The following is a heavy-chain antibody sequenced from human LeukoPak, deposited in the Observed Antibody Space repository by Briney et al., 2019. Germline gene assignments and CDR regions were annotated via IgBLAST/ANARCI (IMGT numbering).Heavy chain of an antibody. D-gene: IGHD3-22*01. J-gene: IGHJ4*02. CDR3: ARGERIDMIVAPVSLRV. CDR2: IIAILGIA. Sequence: SVKVSCKASGGTFSSYAIRWVRQAPGQGLEWMGRIIAILGIANYAQKLQGRVTISADKSTSTAYMELSSLRSEDTAVYCCARGERIDMIVAPVSLRVWGQGTLVTVSS. CDR1: GGTFSSYA. V-gene: IGHV1-69*04.